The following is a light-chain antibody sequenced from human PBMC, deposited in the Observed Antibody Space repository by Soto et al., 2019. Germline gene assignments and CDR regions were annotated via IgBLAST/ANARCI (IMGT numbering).Light chain of an antibody. V-gene: IGKV3-20*01. J-gene: IGKJ2*01. Sequence: EIVLTQSPGTLSLSPGERATLSCRASQSVSSSYLAWYQQKPGQAPRLRIYGASSRATGSPDRFSGSGSGTDFTLTISRLETEDFAVYYCQQDGSSPPYTFGQGTKLEIK. CDR1: QSVSSSY. CDR3: QQDGSSPPYT. CDR2: GAS.